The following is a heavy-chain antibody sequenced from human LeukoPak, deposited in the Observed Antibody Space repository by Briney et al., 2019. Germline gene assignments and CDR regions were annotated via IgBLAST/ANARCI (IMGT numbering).Heavy chain of an antibody. Sequence: SETLSLTCTVSGGSISSCYWSWIRQPPGKGLEWIGYIYYSGSTNYNPSLKSRVTISVDTSKNQFSLKLSSVTAADTAVYYCARARGVITPSYYYYYMDVWGKGTTVTISS. CDR1: GGSISSCY. V-gene: IGHV4-59*01. CDR2: IYYSGST. CDR3: ARARGVITPSYYYYYMDV. D-gene: IGHD3-10*01. J-gene: IGHJ6*03.